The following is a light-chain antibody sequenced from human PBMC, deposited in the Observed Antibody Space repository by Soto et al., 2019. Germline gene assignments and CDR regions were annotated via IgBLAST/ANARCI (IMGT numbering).Light chain of an antibody. CDR3: QQYHTCPIT. CDR2: GAS. CDR1: QGISRK. J-gene: IGKJ4*01. V-gene: IGKV3-15*01. Sequence: IVMTLSPATLSVAPGERVTFSSRASQGISRKVAWYQHKPGQAPRLLISGASTGATGIPARFSGSGSGTEFTLTISSMQSEACAIYYCQQYHTCPITFGGGTKVDIK.